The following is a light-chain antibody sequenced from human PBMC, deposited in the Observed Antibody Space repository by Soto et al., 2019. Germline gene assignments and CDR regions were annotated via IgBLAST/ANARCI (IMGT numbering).Light chain of an antibody. V-gene: IGKV1-5*03. Sequence: DILMTQSPSFLSASVGDLVTITCRASQSISTWVAWYQQKPGKAPKLLIYKTSSLEGGVPSRFRGSGSGTEVTLIISGLQPEDFASYYCQQYNTYFSLTFGGGTKVDIK. CDR1: QSISTW. CDR2: KTS. CDR3: QQYNTYFSLT. J-gene: IGKJ4*01.